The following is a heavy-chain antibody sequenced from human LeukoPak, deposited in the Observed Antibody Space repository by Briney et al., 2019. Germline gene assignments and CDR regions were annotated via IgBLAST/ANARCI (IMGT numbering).Heavy chain of an antibody. CDR1: GFTFSSYW. J-gene: IGHJ6*02. D-gene: IGHD6-6*01. CDR2: IKQDGSEK. Sequence: PGGSLRLSCAASGFTFSSYWMSWVRQAPGKGLEWVANIKQDGSEKYYVDSVKGRFTISRDNAKNSLYLQMNSLRAEDTAVYYCARDEEHSYPDYYGMDVWGQGTTVTVSS. CDR3: ARDEEHSYPDYYGMDV. V-gene: IGHV3-7*01.